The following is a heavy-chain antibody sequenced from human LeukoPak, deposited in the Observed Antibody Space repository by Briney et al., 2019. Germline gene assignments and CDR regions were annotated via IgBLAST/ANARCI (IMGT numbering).Heavy chain of an antibody. CDR2: INHSGST. CDR1: GGSFSGYY. V-gene: IGHV4-34*01. J-gene: IGHJ4*02. Sequence: MASETLSLTCAVYGGSFSGYYWSWIRQPPGKGLEWIGEINHSGSTNYNPSLKSRVTISVDTSKNQFSLKLTSVTAADTAVYYCARSPYLRTYGYGPWELPVSYFDYWGQGTLVTVSS. D-gene: IGHD1-26*01. CDR3: ARSPYLRTYGYGPWELPVSYFDY.